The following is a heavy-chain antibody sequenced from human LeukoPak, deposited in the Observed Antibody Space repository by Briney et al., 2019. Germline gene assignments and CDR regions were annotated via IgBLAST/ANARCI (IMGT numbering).Heavy chain of an antibody. CDR3: ARGCGGDCYSPILYYYYYYMDV. CDR1: GGSISSYY. CDR2: IYYSGST. D-gene: IGHD2-21*01. V-gene: IGHV4-59*01. Sequence: ASETLSLTCTVSGGSISSYYWSWIRQPPGKGLEWIGYIYYSGSTNYNPSLKSRVTISVDTSKNQFSLKLSSVTAADTAVYYCARGCGGDCYSPILYYYYYYMDVWGKGTTVTVSS. J-gene: IGHJ6*03.